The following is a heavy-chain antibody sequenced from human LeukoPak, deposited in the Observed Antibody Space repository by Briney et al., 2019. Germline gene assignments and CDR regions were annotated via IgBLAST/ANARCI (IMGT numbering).Heavy chain of an antibody. CDR3: RAGNYYYGMDV. CDR2: FYPEDGET. CDR1: GYTLTELS. V-gene: IGHV1-24*01. J-gene: IGHJ6*02. Sequence: ASVKVSCKVSGYTLTELSMHWVRQAPGKGLEWMGGFYPEDGETIYAQKFQGRVTMTEDTSTDTAYMELSSLRSEDTAVYYCRAGNYYYGMDVWGQGTTVTVSS.